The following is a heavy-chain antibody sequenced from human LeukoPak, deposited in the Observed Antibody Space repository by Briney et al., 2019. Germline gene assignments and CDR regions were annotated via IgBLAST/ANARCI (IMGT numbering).Heavy chain of an antibody. D-gene: IGHD2-15*01. CDR1: GGSFSGYY. CDR2: INHSGST. J-gene: IGHJ3*02. CDR3: ARTLVSGSRLKLKAFDI. Sequence: PSETLSLTCAVYGGSFSGYYWSWIRQPPGKGLEWIGEINHSGSTNYNPSLKSRVTISVDTSKNQFSLKLSSVTAADTAVYYCARTLVSGSRLKLKAFDIWGQGTMVTVSS. V-gene: IGHV4-34*01.